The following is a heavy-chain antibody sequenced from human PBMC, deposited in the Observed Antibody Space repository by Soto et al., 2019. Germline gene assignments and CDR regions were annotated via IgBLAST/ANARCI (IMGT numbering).Heavy chain of an antibody. D-gene: IGHD2-8*01. CDR2: IWYDGSDK. CDR3: VRGSYCTPNTCYNLAWFDP. V-gene: IGHV3-33*01. Sequence: GSLRLSCVTSGFTFSDFVMQWVRQAPGKGLEWVAVIWYDGSDKYYADFVKGRFTISRDNSKNTVYLQMNSLRAEDTAVYYCVRGSYCTPNTCYNLAWFDPWGQGTLVTVSS. CDR1: GFTFSDFV. J-gene: IGHJ5*02.